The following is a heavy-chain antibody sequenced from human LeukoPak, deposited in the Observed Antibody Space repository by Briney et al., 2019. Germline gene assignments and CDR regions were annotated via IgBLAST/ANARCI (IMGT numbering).Heavy chain of an antibody. Sequence: GGSLRLSCAASGFTFSDYYMRWIRQAPGKGLERVSYISSSGSTIYYADSVKGRFTISRDNAKNSLYLQMNSPRAEDTAVYYCARDTAARLEYYYYGMDVWGQGTTVTVSS. CDR1: GFTFSDYY. J-gene: IGHJ6*02. V-gene: IGHV3-11*01. CDR2: ISSSGSTI. CDR3: ARDTAARLEYYYYGMDV. D-gene: IGHD6-6*01.